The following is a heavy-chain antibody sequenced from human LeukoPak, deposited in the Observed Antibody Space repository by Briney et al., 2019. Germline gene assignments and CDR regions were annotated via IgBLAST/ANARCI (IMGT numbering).Heavy chain of an antibody. Sequence: GGSLRLSCAASGFTFSSYAMTWVRQAPGKGLEWVSSISASGGYTYYANSMKGRFTISRDNSKHTLYLQMNNLRAEDTAVYYCANGGHDYYYMHVWGKGTTVTVS. V-gene: IGHV3-23*01. J-gene: IGHJ6*03. CDR2: ISASGGYT. CDR1: GFTFSSYA. CDR3: ANGGHDYYYMHV. D-gene: IGHD3-3*01.